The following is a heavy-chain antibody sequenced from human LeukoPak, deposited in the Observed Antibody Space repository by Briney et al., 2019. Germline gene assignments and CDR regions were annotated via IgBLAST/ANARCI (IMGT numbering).Heavy chain of an antibody. CDR2: IYTSGGT. J-gene: IGHJ5*02. V-gene: IGHV4-4*07. CDR3: ARAGCSGGSCYSFAWFDP. CDR1: GGSISSYY. D-gene: IGHD2-15*01. Sequence: SETLSLTCTVSGGSISSYYWSWIRQPAGKGLEWIGRIYTSGGTNYNPSLKSRVTMSVDTSKNQFSLKLSSVTAADTAVYYCARAGCSGGSCYSFAWFDPWGQGTLVTVSS.